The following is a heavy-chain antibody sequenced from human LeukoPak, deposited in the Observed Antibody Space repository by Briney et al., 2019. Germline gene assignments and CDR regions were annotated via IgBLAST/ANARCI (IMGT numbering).Heavy chain of an antibody. CDR2: ISYDGSNK. Sequence: GGSLRLSCAASGFTFGSYGMHWVRQAPGKGLEWVAVISYDGSNKYYADSVKGRFTISRDNSKNTLYLQMNSLRAEDTAVYYCAKLLYGDYSLGDYWGQGTLATVSS. J-gene: IGHJ4*02. CDR3: AKLLYGDYSLGDY. V-gene: IGHV3-30*18. CDR1: GFTFGSYG. D-gene: IGHD4-17*01.